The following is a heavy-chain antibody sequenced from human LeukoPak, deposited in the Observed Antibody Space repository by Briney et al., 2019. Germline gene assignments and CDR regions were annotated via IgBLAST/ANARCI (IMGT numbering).Heavy chain of an antibody. CDR3: ASPPNYYDSSGYGDYHHYMDV. V-gene: IGHV4-39*01. Sequence: SETLSLTRTVSVGSISSSRYYWGWIRQPPGKGLEWIGSIYYSGSTYYNPSLKSRVTISVDTSKNQFSLKLSSVTAADTAVYYCASPPNYYDSSGYGDYHHYMDVWGKGTTVTVSS. J-gene: IGHJ6*03. D-gene: IGHD3-22*01. CDR2: IYYSGST. CDR1: VGSISSSRYY.